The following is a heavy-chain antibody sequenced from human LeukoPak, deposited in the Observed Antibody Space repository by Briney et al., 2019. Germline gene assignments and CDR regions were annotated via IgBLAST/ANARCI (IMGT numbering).Heavy chain of an antibody. J-gene: IGHJ4*02. CDR3: GGGGPGKDFNILTGYLYY. CDR2: IYSGGST. Sequence: GGSLRLSCAASEFSVGSNYMTWVRQAPGKGLEWVSLIYSGGSTYYADSVKGRFTISRDNSKNTLYLQMNSLGAEDTAAYYCGGGGPGKDFNILTGYLYYWGQGTPVTVSS. V-gene: IGHV3-66*01. CDR1: EFSVGSNY. D-gene: IGHD3-9*01.